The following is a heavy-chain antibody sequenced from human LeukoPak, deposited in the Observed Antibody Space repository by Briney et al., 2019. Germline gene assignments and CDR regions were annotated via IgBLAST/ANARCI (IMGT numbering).Heavy chain of an antibody. J-gene: IGHJ6*02. Sequence: ASVKVSFKASGGTFISYTISWVRQAPGQGLEWMGRIIPILGIANYAQKFQGRVTITADKSTSTAYMELSSLRSEDTAVYYCAREEWEFDGMDVWGQGTTVTVSS. CDR2: IIPILGIA. CDR1: GGTFISYT. D-gene: IGHD3-10*01. V-gene: IGHV1-69*04. CDR3: AREEWEFDGMDV.